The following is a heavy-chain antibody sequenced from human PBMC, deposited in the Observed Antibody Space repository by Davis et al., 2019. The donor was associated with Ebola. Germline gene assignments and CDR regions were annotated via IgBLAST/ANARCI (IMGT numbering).Heavy chain of an antibody. CDR3: ARDLVADDAFDI. V-gene: IGHV1-3*01. Sequence: ASVKVSCKASGYTFTSYAMHWVRQAPGQRLEWMGWINAGNGNTKYSQKFQGRVTITADKSTSTAYMELSSLRSEDTAVYYCARDLVADDAFDIWGQGTMVTVSS. CDR2: INAGNGNT. J-gene: IGHJ3*02. CDR1: GYTFTSYA. D-gene: IGHD2-15*01.